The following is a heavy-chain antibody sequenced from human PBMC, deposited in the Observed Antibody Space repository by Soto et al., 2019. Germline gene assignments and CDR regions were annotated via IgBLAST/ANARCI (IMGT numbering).Heavy chain of an antibody. D-gene: IGHD6-6*01. CDR2: INPNSGGT. CDR3: ARGGSGQLVPGGY. J-gene: IGHJ4*02. V-gene: IGHV1-2*04. CDR1: GYTFTGYY. Sequence: QVQLVQSGAEVKKPGASVKVSCKASGYTFTGYYMHWVRQAPGQGLEWMGWINPNSGGTNYAQKCQGWVTMTRDTSISTAYMELSRLRSDDTAVYYCARGGSGQLVPGGYWGQGTLVTVSS.